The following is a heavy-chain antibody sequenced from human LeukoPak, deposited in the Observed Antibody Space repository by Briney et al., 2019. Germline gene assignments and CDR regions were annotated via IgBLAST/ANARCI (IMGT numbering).Heavy chain of an antibody. Sequence: SETLSLTCTVSGGSISSSSYYWGWIRQPPGKGLEWIGSIYYSGSTYYNPSLKSRVTISVDTSKNQFSLKLSSVTAADTAVYYCARDAFSYYYGSGNDYWGQGTLVTVSP. J-gene: IGHJ4*02. CDR2: IYYSGST. D-gene: IGHD3-10*01. CDR1: GGSISSSSYY. CDR3: ARDAFSYYYGSGNDY. V-gene: IGHV4-39*07.